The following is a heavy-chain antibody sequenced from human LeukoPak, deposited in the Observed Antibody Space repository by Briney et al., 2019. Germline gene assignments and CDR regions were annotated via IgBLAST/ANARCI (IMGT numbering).Heavy chain of an antibody. CDR3: ARWAGTGSPQFYGPLDY. CDR2: LIPIFNTP. D-gene: IGHD2/OR15-2a*01. J-gene: IGHJ4*02. CDR1: GGTFSNYA. Sequence: ASVKVSCKASGGTFSNYAFSWVRQAPGLGLEWMGGLIPIFNTPVYAQKSQGRVTINADASTSTAYMELSSLRSDDTALYYCARWAGTGSPQFYGPLDYWGQGTLVTVSS. V-gene: IGHV1-69*01.